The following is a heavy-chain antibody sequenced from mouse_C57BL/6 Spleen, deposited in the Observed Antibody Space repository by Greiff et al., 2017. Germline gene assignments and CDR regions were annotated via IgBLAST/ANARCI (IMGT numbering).Heavy chain of an antibody. CDR1: GYTFTDYN. V-gene: IGHV1-18*01. J-gene: IGHJ1*03. CDR3: AIRKIYCGNFWYFDV. CDR2: INPNNGGT. D-gene: IGHD2-1*01. Sequence: EVKLQESGPELVKPGASVKIPCKASGYTFTDYNMDWVKQSHGKRLEWIGDINPNNGGTIYNQKFKGKATLTVDKSSSTAYMALRSLTSEDTACYYCAIRKIYCGNFWYFDVWGTGTTVTVSS.